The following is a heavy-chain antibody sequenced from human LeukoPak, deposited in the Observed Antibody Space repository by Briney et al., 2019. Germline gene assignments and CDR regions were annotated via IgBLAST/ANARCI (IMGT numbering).Heavy chain of an antibody. J-gene: IGHJ6*03. CDR2: IIGGADTT. D-gene: IGHD6-6*01. CDR1: GFTFSTYA. CDR3: ARVPRSFLGAYRSSASGGYYYYMDV. V-gene: IGHV3-23*01. Sequence: PGGPLRLSCAASGFTFSTYAMSGVRRAPGKGLEWFSVIIGGADTTSYADPFKGRFTISRDNGNNTLYLQMTRLSAEDTAVYYCARVPRSFLGAYRSSASGGYYYYMDVWGKGTTVTVSS.